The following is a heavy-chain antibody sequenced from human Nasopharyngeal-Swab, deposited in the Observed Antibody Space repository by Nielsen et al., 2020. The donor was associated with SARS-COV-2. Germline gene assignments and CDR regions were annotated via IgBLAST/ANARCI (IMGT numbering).Heavy chain of an antibody. V-gene: IGHV1-18*01. CDR2: NSAYNGNT. D-gene: IGHD1-26*01. J-gene: IGHJ6*02. Sequence: ASVKVSCKPSGYTFTSYAISGVRQTPGQGLEWMGWNSAYNGNTNYAQKFQDRVTMTTDTSTITAYMALRSLRSDDTAVYYCARWVGASRAYGMDVWGQGTTVTVSS. CDR3: ARWVGASRAYGMDV. CDR1: GYTFTSYA.